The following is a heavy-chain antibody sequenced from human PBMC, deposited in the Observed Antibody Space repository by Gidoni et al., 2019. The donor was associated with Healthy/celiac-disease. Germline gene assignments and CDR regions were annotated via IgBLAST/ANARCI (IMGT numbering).Heavy chain of an antibody. J-gene: IGHJ4*02. CDR1: GYTFTGYY. D-gene: IGHD6-19*01. CDR3: AILEGYSSATVY. V-gene: IGHV1-2*04. Sequence: QVQLVPSWAEVKKPGASVKVSCTASGYTFTGYYMHWVRQAPGQGLEWMGWINPNSGGTNYAQKFQGWVTMTRDTSISTAYMELSRLRSDDTAVYYCAILEGYSSATVYWGQGTLVTVSS. CDR2: INPNSGGT.